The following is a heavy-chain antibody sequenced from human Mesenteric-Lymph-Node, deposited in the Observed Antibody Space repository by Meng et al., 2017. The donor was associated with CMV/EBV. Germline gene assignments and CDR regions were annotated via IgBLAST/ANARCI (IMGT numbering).Heavy chain of an antibody. J-gene: IGHJ4*02. CDR2: ISSSGSTI. Sequence: GGSLRLSCAASGFTFSDYSMSWIRQAPGRGLEWVSYISSSGSTIYSADSVKGRFTISRNNTKNSQYLQMNNLRAEDTAVYDRARESTYDDYEQALFDYWGQGTLVTVSS. D-gene: IGHD4-17*01. CDR1: GFTFSDYS. CDR3: ARESTYDDYEQALFDY. V-gene: IGHV3-11*04.